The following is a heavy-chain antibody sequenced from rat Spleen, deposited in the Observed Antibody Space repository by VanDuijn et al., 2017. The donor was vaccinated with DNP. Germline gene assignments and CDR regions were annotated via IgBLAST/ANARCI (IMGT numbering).Heavy chain of an antibody. J-gene: IGHJ2*01. CDR3: AREGLRASDY. V-gene: IGHV5-25*01. D-gene: IGHD4-1*01. CDR1: GFTFSNYD. CDR2: ISTSGGNT. Sequence: EVQLVESGGGLVQPGRSLKLSCVASGFTFSNYDMAWVRQAPTKGLEWVASISTSGGNTYYRDSVKGRFTVSRDNAKSTLWLQMDSLRSEDTATYYCAREGLRASDYWGQGVMVTVSS.